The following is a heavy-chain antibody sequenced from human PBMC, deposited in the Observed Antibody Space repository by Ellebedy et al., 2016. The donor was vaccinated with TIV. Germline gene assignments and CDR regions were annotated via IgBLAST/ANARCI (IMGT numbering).Heavy chain of an antibody. CDR1: GFTFSAYG. J-gene: IGHJ4*02. V-gene: IGHV3-30*02. CDR3: AKLGIVGATTVDS. D-gene: IGHD1-26*01. Sequence: GEFLKISCAASGFTFSAYGMHWVRQAPGKGLEWVAFTRYDGRNKYYAGSVKGRFTISRDNSKNTLYLEMSSLRAEDTAVYYCAKLGIVGATTVDSWGQGTLVTVSS. CDR2: TRYDGRNK.